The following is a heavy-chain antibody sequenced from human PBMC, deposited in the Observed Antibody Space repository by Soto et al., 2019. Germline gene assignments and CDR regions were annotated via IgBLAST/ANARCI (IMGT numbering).Heavy chain of an antibody. D-gene: IGHD3-9*01. Sequence: SETLSLICTVSGGSISSYYWSWIRQPPGKGLEWIGYIYYSGSTNYNPSLKSRVTILVDTSKNQFSLKLSSVTAADTAVYYCARVVGDYYDILTGYHTPFYYYYYMDVWGKGTTVTVSS. V-gene: IGHV4-59*01. CDR1: GGSISSYY. CDR2: IYYSGST. CDR3: ARVVGDYYDILTGYHTPFYYYYYMDV. J-gene: IGHJ6*03.